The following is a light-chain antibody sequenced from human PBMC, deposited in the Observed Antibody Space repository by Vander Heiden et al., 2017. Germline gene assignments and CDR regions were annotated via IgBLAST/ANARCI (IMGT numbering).Light chain of an antibody. J-gene: IGKJ1*01. CDR2: GAS. Sequence: EILLTQSPGTLSLSPGERATLSGRASQSVSSTYLAWYQQKPGQAPRLLIYGASSRATDIPDRFSGSGSGTDFTLTISRLEPEDFAVYYCQQDGSSPWTFPQGTKVGIK. CDR3: QQDGSSPWT. V-gene: IGKV3-20*01. CDR1: QSVSSTY.